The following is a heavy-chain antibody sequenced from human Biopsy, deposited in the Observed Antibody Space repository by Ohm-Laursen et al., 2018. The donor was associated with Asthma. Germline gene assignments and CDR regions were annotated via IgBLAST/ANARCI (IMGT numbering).Heavy chain of an antibody. V-gene: IGHV4-4*02. Sequence: TLSFTCPVSGGSINSSTWWSWVRQPPGKGLEWIGYIFDGGATNYNPSLKSRVTISVDTSKNQFFLRLSSVTAADTAVYYCARGVVYGGDSYAEYFQHWGQGTLVTVSS. D-gene: IGHD4-23*01. CDR3: ARGVVYGGDSYAEYFQH. J-gene: IGHJ1*01. CDR2: IFDGGAT. CDR1: GGSINSSTW.